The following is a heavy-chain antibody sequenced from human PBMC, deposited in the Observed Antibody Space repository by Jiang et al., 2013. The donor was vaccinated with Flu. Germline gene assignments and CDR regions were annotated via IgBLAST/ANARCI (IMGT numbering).Heavy chain of an antibody. CDR2: INSISTSI. V-gene: IGHV3-21*01. CDR3: VRQVGSYNDAVLFDF. CDR1: GFSFSVSA. J-gene: IGHJ4*02. D-gene: IGHD1-26*01. Sequence: VQLLESGGGLVKPGGSLRLSCAASGFSFSVSAMNWVRQAPGKGLEWVSSINSISTSIYYADSVKGRFTISRDNAKNSLYLQMNSLRAEDTAVYYCVRQVGSYNDAVLFDFWAQGTLVTVSS.